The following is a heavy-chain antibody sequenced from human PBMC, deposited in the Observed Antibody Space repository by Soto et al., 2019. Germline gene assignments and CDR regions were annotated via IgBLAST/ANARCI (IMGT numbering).Heavy chain of an antibody. V-gene: IGHV1-46*01. CDR3: ARGGHVVVVTAALDY. J-gene: IGHJ4*02. CDR2: VNPSGGHT. Sequence: QVQLMQSGAEVKKPGASVKVSCKASGDTFTDYYIHWVRQAPGQGLVWMGTVNPSGGHTTYAQHLPGRVTMTRDTSTSTLYMELTSLTSDDTAVYYCARGGHVVVVTAALDYWGQGTLVTVSS. CDR1: GDTFTDYY. D-gene: IGHD2-21*02.